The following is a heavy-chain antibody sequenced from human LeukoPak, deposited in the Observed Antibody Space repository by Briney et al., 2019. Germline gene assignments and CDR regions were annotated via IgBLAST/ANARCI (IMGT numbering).Heavy chain of an antibody. CDR3: VKVAVQAQVVPAAIFFDY. J-gene: IGHJ4*02. CDR1: GFTFNNYA. Sequence: GGSLRLSCAASGFTFNNYAMGWVRQAPGKGLEWVSVISGSSAGIKYADSVKGRFTISRDNSKDTLYLQMNSLSAEDTAVYYCVKVAVQAQVVPAAIFFDYWGQGTLVTVSS. D-gene: IGHD2-2*01. V-gene: IGHV3-23*01. CDR2: ISGSSAGI.